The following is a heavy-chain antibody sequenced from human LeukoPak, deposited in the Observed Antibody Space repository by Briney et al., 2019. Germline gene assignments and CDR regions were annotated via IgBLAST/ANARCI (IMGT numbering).Heavy chain of an antibody. V-gene: IGHV1-18*01. Sequence: ASVKVSCKASGYTFTSYGISWVRQAPGQGLEWMGWISAYNGNTNYAQKLQGRVTMTTDTSTSTAYMELRSLRSDDTAVNYCARGSAMVRGVKPSDYWGQGTLVTVSS. CDR3: ARGSAMVRGVKPSDY. CDR1: GYTFTSYG. D-gene: IGHD3-10*01. J-gene: IGHJ4*02. CDR2: ISAYNGNT.